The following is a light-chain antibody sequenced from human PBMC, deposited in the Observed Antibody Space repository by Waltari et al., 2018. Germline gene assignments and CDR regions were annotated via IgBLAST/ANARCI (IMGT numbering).Light chain of an antibody. CDR2: SNN. V-gene: IGLV1-44*01. J-gene: IGLJ2*01. Sequence: QSVLTQPPSASGTPGQRVTISCSGSSSNIGSETVNWYQKLPGTAPKVLIYSNNQRPSGVPVRFSGSKSGTSASLAISGLQSEDEADYYCAAWDDSLNGLVFGGGTKLTV. CDR3: AAWDDSLNGLV. CDR1: SSNIGSET.